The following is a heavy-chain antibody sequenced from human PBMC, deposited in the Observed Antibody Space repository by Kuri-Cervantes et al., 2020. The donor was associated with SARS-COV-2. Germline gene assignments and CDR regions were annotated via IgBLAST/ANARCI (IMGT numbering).Heavy chain of an antibody. CDR2: IRYDGSNK. CDR3: ARRGYSYGYYYYYYMDV. V-gene: IGHV3-30*02. Sequence: GGSLRLSCAASGFTFSSYGMHWVRQAPGKGLEWVAFIRYDGSNKYYADSVKGRFTISRDNAKNSLYLQMNSLRAEDTAVYYCARRGYSYGYYYYYYMDVWGKGTTVTVSS. J-gene: IGHJ6*03. D-gene: IGHD5-18*01. CDR1: GFTFSSYG.